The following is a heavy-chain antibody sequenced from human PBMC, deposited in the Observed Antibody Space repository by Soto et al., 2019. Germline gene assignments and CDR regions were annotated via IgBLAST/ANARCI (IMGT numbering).Heavy chain of an antibody. CDR2: IKEDGSEK. J-gene: IGHJ4*01. Sequence: GSLRLSCAASAFTFSSYWMSWVRQAPGKGLEWVANIKEDGSEKYYEDSVKGRFTISRDNAKNSLYLQMNSLRADDTAVYFCARVAYSFGWIFDYWGQGILVTVSS. D-gene: IGHD6-19*01. V-gene: IGHV3-7*01. CDR3: ARVAYSFGWIFDY. CDR1: AFTFSSYW.